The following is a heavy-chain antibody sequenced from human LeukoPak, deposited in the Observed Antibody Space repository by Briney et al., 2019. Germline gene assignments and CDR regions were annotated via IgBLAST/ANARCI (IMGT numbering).Heavy chain of an antibody. CDR1: GGSISSYY. J-gene: IGHJ3*02. CDR3: ARDGGQWLVRWDAFDI. CDR2: IYTSGST. Sequence: SETLSLTCTVSGGSISSYYWSWIRQPAGKGLEWIGRIYTSGSTNYNPSLKSRVTMSVDTSKNQFSLKLSSVTAADTAVYYCARDGGQWLVRWDAFDIWGQGTMVTVSS. D-gene: IGHD6-19*01. V-gene: IGHV4-4*07.